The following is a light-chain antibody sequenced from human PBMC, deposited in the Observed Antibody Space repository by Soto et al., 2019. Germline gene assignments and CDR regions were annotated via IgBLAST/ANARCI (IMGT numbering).Light chain of an antibody. CDR3: HQYNNWYT. Sequence: EIVMTQSPATLSVSPGERATLSCRASQSVRRSLAWYQQKPGQEPRLLIYGAYTKATGIPSRFSGSGSGTDFTLTNSSLQSEDFAVYYCHQYNNWYTFGQGTKLEIK. V-gene: IGKV3D-15*01. J-gene: IGKJ2*01. CDR2: GAY. CDR1: QSVRRS.